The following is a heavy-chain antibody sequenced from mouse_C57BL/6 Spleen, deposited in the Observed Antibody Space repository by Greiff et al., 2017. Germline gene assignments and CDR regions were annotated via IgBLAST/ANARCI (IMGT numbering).Heavy chain of an antibody. V-gene: IGHV1-59*01. Sequence: QVQLQQPGAELVRPGTSVKLSCKASGYTFTSYWMHWVKQRPGQGLEWIGVIDPSDSYTNYNQKFKGKATLPVDKSSSTAYMQLSSLTSEDSAVYYCARRELFYYAMDYWGQGTSVTVSS. J-gene: IGHJ4*01. CDR1: GYTFTSYW. CDR2: IDPSDSYT. CDR3: ARRELFYYAMDY.